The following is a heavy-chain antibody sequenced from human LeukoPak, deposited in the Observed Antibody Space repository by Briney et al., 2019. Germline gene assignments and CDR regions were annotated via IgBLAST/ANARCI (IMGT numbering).Heavy chain of an antibody. D-gene: IGHD3-22*01. Sequence: ASVKVSCKASGYTFTGYYMHWVRQAPGQGLEWMGWINPNSGGTNYAQKFQGRVTMTRDTSISTAYMELSRLGSDDTAVYYCARDGEYYDSSGYIGYWGQGTLVTVSS. V-gene: IGHV1-2*02. CDR1: GYTFTGYY. CDR2: INPNSGGT. J-gene: IGHJ4*02. CDR3: ARDGEYYDSSGYIGY.